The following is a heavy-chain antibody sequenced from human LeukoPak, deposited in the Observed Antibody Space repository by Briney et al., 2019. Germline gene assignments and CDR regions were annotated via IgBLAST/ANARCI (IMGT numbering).Heavy chain of an antibody. CDR2: NSGSGDGT. CDR3: AKDAGSPNPYCGGDCYYGDAFDI. V-gene: IGHV3-23*01. CDR1: GFIFSNYA. J-gene: IGHJ3*02. Sequence: GGSLRLSCAASGFIFSNYAMSRVRQAPGKGLEWVSANSGSGDGTYYEDSVRGRFTIFRDTSKNTLYLQMNSLRAEDTAVYYCAKDAGSPNPYCGGDCYYGDAFDIWGQGTMVTVSS. D-gene: IGHD2-21*02.